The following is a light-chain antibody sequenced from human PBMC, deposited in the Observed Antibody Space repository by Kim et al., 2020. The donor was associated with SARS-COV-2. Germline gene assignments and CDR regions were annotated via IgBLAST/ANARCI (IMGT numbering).Light chain of an antibody. CDR3: QQTYSFPFT. V-gene: IGKV1-39*01. J-gene: IGKJ4*01. Sequence: ASVGDSVTITCRASQTFTSYLNWYQQKPGKAPKLLIHSASSLHSGVPSRFSGSGSGTDFTLTITSLQPEDFATYYCQQTYSFPFTFGGGTKVDIK. CDR2: SAS. CDR1: QTFTSY.